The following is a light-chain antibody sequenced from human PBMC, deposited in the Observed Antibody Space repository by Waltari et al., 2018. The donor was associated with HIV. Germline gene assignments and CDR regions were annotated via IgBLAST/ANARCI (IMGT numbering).Light chain of an antibody. CDR1: NIGSKS. CDR3: QVWDSSSDHVV. Sequence: SYVLTQPPSVSVAPGTPARITCGGTNIGSKSVHWYQQKPGQAPLLVIYYDSARPSGIPERFSGSNSGNTATLTISRVEAGDEADYYCQVWDSSSDHVVFGGGTNLTVL. J-gene: IGLJ2*01. CDR2: YDS. V-gene: IGLV3-21*04.